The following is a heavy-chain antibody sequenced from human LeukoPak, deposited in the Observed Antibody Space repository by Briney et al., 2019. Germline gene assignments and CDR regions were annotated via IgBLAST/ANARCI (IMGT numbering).Heavy chain of an antibody. J-gene: IGHJ4*02. Sequence: SETLSLTCTVSGGSISSYYWSWIRQPAGKGLEWIGRIYTSGSTNYNPSLKSRVTMSVDTSKNQFSLKLSSVTAADTAVYYCARVPYYYDSSGYYSSVDYWGQGTLVTVSS. CDR3: ARVPYYYDSSGYYSSVDY. CDR2: IYTSGST. CDR1: GGSISSYY. D-gene: IGHD3-22*01. V-gene: IGHV4-4*07.